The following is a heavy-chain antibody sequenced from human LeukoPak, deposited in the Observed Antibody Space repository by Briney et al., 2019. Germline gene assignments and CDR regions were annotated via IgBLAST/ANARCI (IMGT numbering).Heavy chain of an antibody. J-gene: IGHJ5*02. CDR3: ARAHLIAAAGYNWFDP. V-gene: IGHV1-2*02. D-gene: IGHD6-13*01. Sequence: ASVKVSCKASGYTFTAFYMHWVRQAPGQGLEWMGWINPNSGATTYAQKFQGRVTMTRDASISTAYMELSRLRSDDTAVYYCARAHLIAAAGYNWFDPWGQGTLVTVSS. CDR1: GYTFTAFY. CDR2: INPNSGAT.